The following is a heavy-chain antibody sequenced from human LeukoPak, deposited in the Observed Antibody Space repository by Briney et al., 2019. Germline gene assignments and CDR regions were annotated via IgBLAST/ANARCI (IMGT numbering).Heavy chain of an antibody. CDR2: IRYDGSNK. Sequence: GGSLRLSCAASGFTFSTYGMHWVRQAPGKGLEWVAFIRYDGSNKYYADSVKGRLTISRDNAKNSLYLQMNSLRAEDTAVYYCARGSPVSGDYWGQGTLVTVSS. J-gene: IGHJ4*02. D-gene: IGHD1-26*01. CDR3: ARGSPVSGDY. V-gene: IGHV3-30*02. CDR1: GFTFSTYG.